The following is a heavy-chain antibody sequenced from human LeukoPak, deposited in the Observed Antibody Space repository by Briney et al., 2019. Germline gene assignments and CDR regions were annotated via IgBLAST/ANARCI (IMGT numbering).Heavy chain of an antibody. D-gene: IGHD6-13*01. CDR1: GGSFSGYY. J-gene: IGHJ4*02. V-gene: IGHV4-34*01. CDR3: AGVSRLRAFSDY. CDR2: INHSGST. Sequence: SETPSLTCAVYGGSFSGYYWSWIRQPPGKGLEWIGEINHSGSTNYNPSLKSRVTISVDTSKSQFSLKLSSVTAADTAVYYCAGVSRLRAFSDYWGQGTLVTVSS.